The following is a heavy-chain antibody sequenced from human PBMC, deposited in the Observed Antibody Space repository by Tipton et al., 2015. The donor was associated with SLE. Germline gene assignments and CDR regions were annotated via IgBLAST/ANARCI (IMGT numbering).Heavy chain of an antibody. CDR3: AREARYSGSYYKWFDT. CDR1: GASISSGSYH. J-gene: IGHJ5*02. V-gene: IGHV4-61*02. Sequence: TLSLTCSVSGASISSGSYHWSWIRQPAGKGLEYIGRVYSKGSTNYSPSLRSRVTISLDTSKNQFSVTLSSGTAADTAVYYCAREARYSGSYYKWFDTWGQGILVTVSP. D-gene: IGHD1-26*01. CDR2: VYSKGST.